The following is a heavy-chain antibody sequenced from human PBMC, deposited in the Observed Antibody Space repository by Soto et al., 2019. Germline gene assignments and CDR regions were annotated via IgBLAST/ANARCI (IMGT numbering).Heavy chain of an antibody. D-gene: IGHD3-22*01. CDR1: GGSISSGGYY. J-gene: IGHJ4*02. V-gene: IGHV4-31*03. CDR3: ARGGDSSGYYVSADY. CDR2: IYYSGST. Sequence: SETLSLTCTVSGGSISSGGYYWSWIRQHPGKGLEWIGYIYYSGSTYYNPSLKSRVTISVDTSKNQFSLKLSSVTAADTAVYYRARGGDSSGYYVSADYWGQGTLVTVSS.